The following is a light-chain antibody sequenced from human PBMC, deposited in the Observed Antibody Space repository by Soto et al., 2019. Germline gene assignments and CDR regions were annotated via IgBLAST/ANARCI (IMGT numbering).Light chain of an antibody. CDR1: QGVSDW. Sequence: DIQMTQSPSSVSASVGDSVTITCRASQGVSDWVAWYQQKPGEAPKLLIYAAFSLQSGVPSRFSGSGSGTDFTLTISSLQPEDFATYYCQQSYSTPPITFGQGTKVDIK. CDR3: QQSYSTPPIT. CDR2: AAF. V-gene: IGKV1-12*01. J-gene: IGKJ1*01.